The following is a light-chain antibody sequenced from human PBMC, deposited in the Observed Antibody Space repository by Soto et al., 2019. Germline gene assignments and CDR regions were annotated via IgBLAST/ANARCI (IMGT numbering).Light chain of an antibody. Sequence: DIQMTRSPSTLSGSIGDRVTITCRASQTISSWLAWYQQKPGKAPKLLVYDASTVQSVVASRFSGSGSGTEFTLIISGLQPDDSATYYCQQYTNTNNPWMFGQGT. CDR1: QTISSW. CDR2: DAS. J-gene: IGKJ2*01. V-gene: IGKV1-5*01. CDR3: QQYTNTNNPWM.